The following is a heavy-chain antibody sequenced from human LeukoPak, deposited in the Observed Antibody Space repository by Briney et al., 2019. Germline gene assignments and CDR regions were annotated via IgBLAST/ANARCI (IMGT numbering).Heavy chain of an antibody. V-gene: IGHV3-53*01. CDR3: AGDKTTSGWYEIDY. CDR2: ISNGGGT. Sequence: GGSLRLSCAASGFTVSSFYMSWVRQAPGKGLESVSVISNGGGTYYADSVKGRFTISRDNSKNTVYLQMNSLRAEDTAVYYCAGDKTTSGWYEIDYWGQGALVTVSS. D-gene: IGHD6-19*01. CDR1: GFTVSSFY. J-gene: IGHJ4*02.